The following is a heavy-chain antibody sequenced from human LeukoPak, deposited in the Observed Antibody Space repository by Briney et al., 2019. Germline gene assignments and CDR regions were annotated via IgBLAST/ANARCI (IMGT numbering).Heavy chain of an antibody. V-gene: IGHV4-4*07. CDR2: IYTSGST. Sequence: PSETLSLTCTVSGGSISSYYWSWIRQPAGKGLEWIGRIYTSGSTNYNPSLKSRVTISVDTSKNQFSLKLSSVTAADTAVYYCARAYSSSSPSYYYYGMDVWGQGTTVTVSS. CDR3: ARAYSSSSPSYYYYGMDV. D-gene: IGHD6-6*01. J-gene: IGHJ6*02. CDR1: GGSISSYY.